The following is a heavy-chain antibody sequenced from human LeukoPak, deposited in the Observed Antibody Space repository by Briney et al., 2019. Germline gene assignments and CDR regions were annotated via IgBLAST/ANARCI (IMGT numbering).Heavy chain of an antibody. CDR2: IIPIFGTA. V-gene: IGHV1-69*05. D-gene: IGHD3-22*01. Sequence: SVKVSCKASGGTFSSYAISWVRQAPGQGLEWMGGIIPIFGTANYARKFQGRVTITTDESTSTAYMELSSLRSEDTAVYYCARASTYYYDSSGYYLGYWGQGTLVTVSS. J-gene: IGHJ4*02. CDR1: GGTFSSYA. CDR3: ARASTYYYDSSGYYLGY.